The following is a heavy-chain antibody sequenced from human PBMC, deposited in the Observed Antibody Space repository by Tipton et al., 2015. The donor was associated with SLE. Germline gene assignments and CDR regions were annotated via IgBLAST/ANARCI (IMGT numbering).Heavy chain of an antibody. CDR3: AREGYCSGGHCFSYGMDV. V-gene: IGHV3-23*01. D-gene: IGHD2-15*01. J-gene: IGHJ6*02. CDR1: GFTFYTYA. Sequence: SLRLSCAASGFTFYTYAMTWVRQAPGKGLEWVSSISGSSDSTYYADSVKGRFTISRDNSKNTLFLHMNSLRAEDTAVYYCAREGYCSGGHCFSYGMDVWGQGTTVTISS. CDR2: ISGSSDST.